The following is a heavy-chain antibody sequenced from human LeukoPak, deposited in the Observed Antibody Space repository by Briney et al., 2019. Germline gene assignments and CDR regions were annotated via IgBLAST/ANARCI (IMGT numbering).Heavy chain of an antibody. J-gene: IGHJ6*02. CDR2: MNPNSGNT. D-gene: IGHD6-19*01. V-gene: IGHV1-8*01. CDR3: ARGDGSGWYFPYYYYGMDV. CDR1: GYTFTSYD. Sequence: ASVKVSCKASGYTFTSYDINWVRQATGQGLEWMGWMNPNSGNTGYAQKFQGRVTMTRNTSISTAYMELSSLRSEDTAVYYCARGDGSGWYFPYYYYGMDVWGQGTTVTVSS.